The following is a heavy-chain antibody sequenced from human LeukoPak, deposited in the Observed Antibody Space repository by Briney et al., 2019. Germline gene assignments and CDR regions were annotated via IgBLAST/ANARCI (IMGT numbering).Heavy chain of an antibody. CDR2: IKSKTDGGTT. V-gene: IGHV3-15*01. Sequence: GGSLRLSCAASGFTFSNAWMSWVRQAPGKGLEWVGRIKSKTDGGTTDYAAPVKGRFTISRDDSKNTLYLQMNSLKTEDTAVYYCTTSWLDTAMDLWDLFDYWGQGTLVTVSS. J-gene: IGHJ4*02. CDR1: GFTFSNAW. D-gene: IGHD5-18*01. CDR3: TTSWLDTAMDLWDLFDY.